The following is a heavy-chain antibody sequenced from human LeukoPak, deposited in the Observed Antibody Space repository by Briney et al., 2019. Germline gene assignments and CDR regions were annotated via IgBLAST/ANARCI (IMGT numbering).Heavy chain of an antibody. CDR1: GYTFTGYF. J-gene: IGHJ5*02. Sequence: ASVKVSCKASGYTFTGYFIYWMRQAPGQGPEWMGWINPNSYGTNFAQKFRGRMTLTRDTSTSTVYMDLSSLTSDDTAVYYCAREMLSYSGSPINWSDPWGQGTLVTVSS. D-gene: IGHD1-26*01. V-gene: IGHV1-2*02. CDR2: INPNSYGT. CDR3: AREMLSYSGSPINWSDP.